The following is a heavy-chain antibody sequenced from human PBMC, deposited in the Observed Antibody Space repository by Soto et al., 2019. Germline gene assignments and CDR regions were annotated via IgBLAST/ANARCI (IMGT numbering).Heavy chain of an antibody. CDR2: ISYTGRDT. V-gene: IGHV3-11*01. CDR1: GFTFSGYD. Sequence: QVQLVESGGGLVKPGESLRLSCAASGFTFSGYDMTWVRQAPGKGLEWVSYISYTGRDTFYGESVKGRFAISRDNAKNSVYLQMNSLIAEDTAVYFCASLYWYRSDQWGQGTPVHVSS. D-gene: IGHD2-2*01. CDR3: ASLYWYRSDQ. J-gene: IGHJ5*02.